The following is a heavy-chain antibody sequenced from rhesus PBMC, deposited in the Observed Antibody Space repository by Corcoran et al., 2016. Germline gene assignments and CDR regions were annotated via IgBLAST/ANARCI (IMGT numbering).Heavy chain of an antibody. D-gene: IGHD4-4*01. J-gene: IGHJ4*01. CDR3: ARSGYGSGGVY. V-gene: IGHV4-80*01. Sequence: QVQLQESGPGLVKPSETLSLTCAVSGASISSYWWSWIRQPPGKGLEWIGEINGNSGNSYYNPALKSRVTMSKDAAKNQVSLKLSSVTAADTAVYYCARSGYGSGGVYWGQGVLVTVSS. CDR2: INGNSGNS. CDR1: GASISSYW.